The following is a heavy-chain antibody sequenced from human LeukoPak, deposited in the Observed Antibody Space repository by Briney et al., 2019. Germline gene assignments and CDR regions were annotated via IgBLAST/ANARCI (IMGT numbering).Heavy chain of an antibody. CDR3: ARLRDSLGFHNWFDL. Sequence: SETLSLTCSVSGGSIRSHYWSWIRQSPGKGREWIGFTYYTGTSNSNPSLKSRVIMSTDPSKNQVFLRLAYVTAADTAIYYCARLRDSLGFHNWFDLWGQGILVTVSS. CDR2: TYYTGTS. V-gene: IGHV4-59*08. D-gene: IGHD3-16*01. CDR1: GGSIRSHY. J-gene: IGHJ5*02.